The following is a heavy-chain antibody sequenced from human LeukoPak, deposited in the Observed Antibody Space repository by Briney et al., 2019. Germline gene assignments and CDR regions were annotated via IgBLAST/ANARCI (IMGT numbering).Heavy chain of an antibody. Sequence: SETLSLTCTVSGDSISSSRFYWAWIPQPPAKVLGWIGSILYTGRTFYNPSLKSRVTISVDTSKNQFSLRLGSVTASDTAVYYCARRDVGATIDYWGQGTLVTVSS. J-gene: IGHJ4*02. V-gene: IGHV4-39*01. D-gene: IGHD1-26*01. CDR3: ARRDVGATIDY. CDR1: GDSISSSRFY. CDR2: ILYTGRT.